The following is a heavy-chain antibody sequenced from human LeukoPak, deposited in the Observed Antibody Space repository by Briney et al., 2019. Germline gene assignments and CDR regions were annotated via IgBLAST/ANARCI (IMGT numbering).Heavy chain of an antibody. CDR2: ISGSGGTT. J-gene: IGHJ4*02. CDR3: AKASGSYFWSFDY. D-gene: IGHD1-26*01. Sequence: GGSLRLSCAASGFTFSSHAMSWVRQAPGKGLEWVSAISGSGGTTYYTDSVKGRFTISRDNSKNTLYLQINSLRAEDTAVYYCAKASGSYFWSFDYWGQGTLVTVSS. V-gene: IGHV3-23*01. CDR1: GFTFSSHA.